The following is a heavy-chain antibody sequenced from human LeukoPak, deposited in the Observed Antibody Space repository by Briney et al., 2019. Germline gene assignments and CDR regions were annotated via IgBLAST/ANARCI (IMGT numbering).Heavy chain of an antibody. CDR2: ISYEGGTQ. CDR3: AREVVGTTSEFDY. V-gene: IGHV3-30*03. Sequence: GMSLRLSCAASGVTLSPYGMHWVRQAPGKGLEWVAVISYEGGTQHYADSVKGRFTISRDNAKNSLYLQMNSLRAEDTAVYYCAREVVGTTSEFDYWGQGTLVTVSS. D-gene: IGHD1-26*01. J-gene: IGHJ4*02. CDR1: GVTLSPYG.